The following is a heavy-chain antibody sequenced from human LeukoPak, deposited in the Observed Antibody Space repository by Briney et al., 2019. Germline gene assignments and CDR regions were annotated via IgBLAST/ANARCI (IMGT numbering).Heavy chain of an antibody. J-gene: IGHJ4*02. CDR3: ARRGVTRWSYYFDY. D-gene: IGHD4-23*01. CDR2: IYYSEST. Sequence: SETLSLTCTVSGGSISSSSYYWGWIRQPPGKRLEWIGSIYYSESTYYNPSLKSRVTISVDTSKNQFSLKLSSVTAADTAVYYCARRGVTRWSYYFDYWGQGTLVTVSS. V-gene: IGHV4-39*07. CDR1: GGSISSSSYY.